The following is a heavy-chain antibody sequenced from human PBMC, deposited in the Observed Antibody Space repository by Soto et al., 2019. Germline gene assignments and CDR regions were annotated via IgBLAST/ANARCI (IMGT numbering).Heavy chain of an antibody. J-gene: IGHJ4*02. CDR3: AKEVVAAAYVETSPFDF. Sequence: EVQLLESGGGLVQPWGSLRLSCAASGFTFSSYALAWVRQAPGTGLEWVSGIDGSGGDTSFADSVKGRFSISRDNSKKMLYLHMNSLRAEDTARYYCAKEVVAAAYVETSPFDFWGQGTLVTVSS. CDR1: GFTFSSYA. V-gene: IGHV3-23*01. CDR2: IDGSGGDT. D-gene: IGHD2-15*01.